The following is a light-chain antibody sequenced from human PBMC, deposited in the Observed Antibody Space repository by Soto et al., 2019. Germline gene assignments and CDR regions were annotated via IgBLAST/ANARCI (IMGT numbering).Light chain of an antibody. V-gene: IGLV1-40*01. CDR3: QSYDSSPSAYV. CDR1: SSNIGAGYY. Sequence: QSVLTQPPSVSGAPGQRVTISCTGSSSNIGAGYYVHWYQQLPGTAPKLLIYENNNRPSRVPDRFSGSKSGTSASLAITGLQAEDEADYYCQSYDSSPSAYVFGTGTKVTVL. J-gene: IGLJ1*01. CDR2: ENN.